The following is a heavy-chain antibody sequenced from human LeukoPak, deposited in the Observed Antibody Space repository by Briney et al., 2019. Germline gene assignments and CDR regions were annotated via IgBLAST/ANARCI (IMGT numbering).Heavy chain of an antibody. CDR1: GFTFSSYD. Sequence: PGGSLRLSCAASGFTFSSYDMSWVRQAPGKGLGWVSSISSSSIYISYADSLKGRFTISRDNAKNSLYLQMNSLRAEDTAVYYCARDSGYDRKFDYWGQGTLVTVSS. V-gene: IGHV3-21*01. J-gene: IGHJ4*02. D-gene: IGHD5-12*01. CDR3: ARDSGYDRKFDY. CDR2: ISSSSIYI.